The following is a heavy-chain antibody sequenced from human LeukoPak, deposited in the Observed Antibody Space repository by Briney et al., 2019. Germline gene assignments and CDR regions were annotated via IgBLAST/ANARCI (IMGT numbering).Heavy chain of an antibody. D-gene: IGHD6-19*01. J-gene: IGHJ4*02. CDR2: ISAYNGNT. Sequence: VASVKVSCKASGYTFTSYGISWVRQAPGQGLEWMGWISAYNGNTNYAQKLQGRVTMTTDTSTSTAYMELRSLRSADTAGYYCAREVYSSGWRWGRYDFDYWGQGTLVTVSS. CDR1: GYTFTSYG. V-gene: IGHV1-18*01. CDR3: AREVYSSGWRWGRYDFDY.